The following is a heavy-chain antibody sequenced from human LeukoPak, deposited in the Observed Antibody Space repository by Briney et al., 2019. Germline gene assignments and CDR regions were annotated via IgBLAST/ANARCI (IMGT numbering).Heavy chain of an antibody. CDR1: GYTITNNY. D-gene: IGHD2-21*01. V-gene: IGHV1-46*01. CDR2: INPSGGST. CDR3: ARGGVINWFDP. J-gene: IGHJ5*02. Sequence: ASVKVSCKAFGYTITNNYMHWVRQAPGQGLEWMGIINPSGGSTSYAQKFQGRVTMTTDTSTSTAYMELRSLRSDDTAVYYCARGGVINWFDPWGQGTLVTVSS.